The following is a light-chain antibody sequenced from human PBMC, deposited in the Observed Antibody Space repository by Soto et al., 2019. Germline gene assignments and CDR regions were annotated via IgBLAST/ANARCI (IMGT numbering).Light chain of an antibody. CDR2: RND. V-gene: IGLV1-47*01. CDR1: SSNIGSNY. J-gene: IGLJ2*01. CDR3: AAWDDSKVV. Sequence: QSVLTQPPSASGTPGQRVTISCSGSSSNIGSNYVYWFQQFPGAAPKLLIYRNDQRPSGVPDRFSVSKSSTSASLAITGLRSEDEADYYCAAWDDSKVVFGGGTKLTVL.